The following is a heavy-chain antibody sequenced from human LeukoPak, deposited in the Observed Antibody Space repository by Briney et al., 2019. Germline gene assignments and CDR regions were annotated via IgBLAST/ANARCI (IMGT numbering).Heavy chain of an antibody. D-gene: IGHD4-23*01. Sequence: ASVKVSCKAAGYTFTSYDINWGRQATGLGPEWMGWMKPNSGNTGYAQKFEGRVTMTRNTSISAAYLELSSLTSEDTAVYYCARGPNKYDGGNSGSAWFDPWGQGSLVTVSS. CDR2: MKPNSGNT. V-gene: IGHV1-8*01. CDR1: GYTFTSYD. CDR3: ARGPNKYDGGNSGSAWFDP. J-gene: IGHJ5*02.